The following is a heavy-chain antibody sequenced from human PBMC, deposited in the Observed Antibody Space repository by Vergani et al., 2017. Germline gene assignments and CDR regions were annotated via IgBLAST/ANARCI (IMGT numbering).Heavy chain of an antibody. CDR1: GFTFDDYT. J-gene: IGHJ4*02. V-gene: IGHV3-43*01. D-gene: IGHD2-2*01. CDR2: ISWDGGST. Sequence: EVQLVESGGVVVKPGGSLRLSCAASGFTFDDYTMHWVRQAPGKGLEWVSLISWDGGSTYYADSVKGRFTISRDNSKNSLYLQMNSLRTEDTALYYCAKDPGGAEYHQYFDYWGQGTLVTVSS. CDR3: AKDPGGAEYHQYFDY.